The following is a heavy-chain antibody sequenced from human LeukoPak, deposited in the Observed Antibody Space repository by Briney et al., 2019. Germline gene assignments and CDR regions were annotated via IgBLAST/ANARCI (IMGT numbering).Heavy chain of an antibody. Sequence: PGGSLRLSCAASRFTFSTYSMIWVRQAPGKGLEWVSYISSSSTTIYYADSVKGRFTISRDNAKNSLYLQMNSLRAEDTAVYYCARDRHRYHYDGSGYPPYWGQGTLVTVSS. V-gene: IGHV3-48*01. D-gene: IGHD3-22*01. CDR1: RFTFSTYS. J-gene: IGHJ4*02. CDR3: ARDRHRYHYDGSGYPPY. CDR2: ISSSSTTI.